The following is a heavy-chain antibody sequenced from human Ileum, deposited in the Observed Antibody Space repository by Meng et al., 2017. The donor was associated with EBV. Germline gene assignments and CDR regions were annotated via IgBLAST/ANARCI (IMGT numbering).Heavy chain of an antibody. Sequence: VRRQGSGPGLVKPSGTLSLTCAVSGGSISSSNWWSWVRQPPGKGLEWIGEIYHSGSTNYNPSLKSRVTMSVDKSKNQFSLNLSSVTAADTAVYYCARVGQWLPIDYWGQGTLVTVSS. CDR3: ARVGQWLPIDY. CDR2: IYHSGST. V-gene: IGHV4-4*02. J-gene: IGHJ4*02. CDR1: GGSISSSNW. D-gene: IGHD6-19*01.